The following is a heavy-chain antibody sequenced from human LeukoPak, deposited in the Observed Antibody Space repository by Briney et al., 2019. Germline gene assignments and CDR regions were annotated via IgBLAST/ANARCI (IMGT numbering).Heavy chain of an antibody. Sequence: SETLSLTCAVYGGSFSGYYWSWIRQPPGKGLEWIGEINHSGSTNYNPSLKSRVTISVDTSKNQFSLKLSSVTAADTAVYYCASLTGTTIYVDYWGQGTLVTISS. CDR3: ASLTGTTIYVDY. J-gene: IGHJ4*02. V-gene: IGHV4-34*01. D-gene: IGHD1-7*01. CDR2: INHSGST. CDR1: GGSFSGYY.